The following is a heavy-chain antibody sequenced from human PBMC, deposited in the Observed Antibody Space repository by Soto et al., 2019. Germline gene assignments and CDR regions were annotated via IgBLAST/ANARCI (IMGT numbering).Heavy chain of an antibody. V-gene: IGHV3-23*01. J-gene: IGHJ6*02. CDR3: ARDGPYGDYVPYYYYGMDV. D-gene: IGHD4-17*01. CDR1: GFTFTSYA. Sequence: PGGSLRLSCAASGFTFTSYAMSWVRQAPGKGLEWVSSISGSGDYTYHADSVKGRFTISRDNAKNSLYLQMNSLRAEDTAVYYCARDGPYGDYVPYYYYGMDVWGQGTTVTVSS. CDR2: ISGSGDYT.